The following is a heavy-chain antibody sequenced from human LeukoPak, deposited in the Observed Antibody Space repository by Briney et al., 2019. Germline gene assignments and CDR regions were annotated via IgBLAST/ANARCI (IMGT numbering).Heavy chain of an antibody. CDR1: GFDFATYW. CDR3: ARGTSTAPGIDY. D-gene: IGHD6-13*01. CDR2: IHSDGSGA. V-gene: IGHV3-74*01. Sequence: GGSLRLSCAASGFDFATYWMFWVRQAPGKGLVWVAQIHSDGSGATYGDSAKGRFSTSRDNAKNTLFLYMSGLRAEDTAVYYCARGTSTAPGIDYWGQGTLVAVSS. J-gene: IGHJ4*02.